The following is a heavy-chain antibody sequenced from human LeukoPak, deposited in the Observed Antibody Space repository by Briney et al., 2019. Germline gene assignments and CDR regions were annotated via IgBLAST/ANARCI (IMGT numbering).Heavy chain of an antibody. CDR1: GYTFINYG. V-gene: IGHV1-18*01. D-gene: IGHD3-10*01. CDR2: ISAYNGNT. CDR3: ARDLDQYNGRFGGFGHDF. Sequence: GASVKVSFTASGYTFINYGINWVRQAPGQGLEWMGWISAYNGNTNYAQSLQGRVTMTTDTSTSTVYMEMRSLTSDDAAVYYCARDLDQYNGRFGGFGHDFWGQGTLVTVSS. J-gene: IGHJ4*02.